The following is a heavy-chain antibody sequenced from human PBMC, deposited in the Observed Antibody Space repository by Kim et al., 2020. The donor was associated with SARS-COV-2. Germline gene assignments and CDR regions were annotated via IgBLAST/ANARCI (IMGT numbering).Heavy chain of an antibody. CDR1: GFTFSSYW. Sequence: GGSLRLSCAASGFTFSSYWMSWVRQAPGKGLEWVANIKQDGSEKYYVDSVKGRFTISRDNAKNSLYLQMNSLRAEDTAVYYCARDGPTYYDFWSGYYTGPFDYWGQGTLVTVSS. D-gene: IGHD3-3*01. CDR2: IKQDGSEK. CDR3: ARDGPTYYDFWSGYYTGPFDY. J-gene: IGHJ4*02. V-gene: IGHV3-7*03.